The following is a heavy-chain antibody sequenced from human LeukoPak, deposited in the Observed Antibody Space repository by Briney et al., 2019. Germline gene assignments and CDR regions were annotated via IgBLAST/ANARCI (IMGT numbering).Heavy chain of an antibody. Sequence: SETLSLTCAVSGYSISNGYYWVWIRQPPGKGLEWIGSLYHSDTVYYNTALESRVSMSVDTSKNQFTLKLSFVTAADTAVYYCASENGSYSYFDYWGQGTLVTVSS. J-gene: IGHJ4*02. CDR3: ASENGSYSYFDY. CDR2: LYHSDTV. CDR1: GYSISNGYY. V-gene: IGHV4-38-2*01. D-gene: IGHD1-26*01.